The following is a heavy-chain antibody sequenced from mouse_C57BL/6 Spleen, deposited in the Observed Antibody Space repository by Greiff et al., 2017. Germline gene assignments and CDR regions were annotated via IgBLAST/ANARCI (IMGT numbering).Heavy chain of an antibody. CDR3: ARASYDGYSLFDD. V-gene: IGHV1-54*01. D-gene: IGHD2-3*01. CDR1: GYAFTNSL. J-gene: IGHJ2*01. CDR2: INPGSGGT. Sequence: VQLQQSGAELVRPGTSVKVSCKASGYAFTNSLIEWVKQRPGQGLEWIGVINPGSGGTNYNEKFKGKATLTADKSSSTAYMQLSSLTSEDSAVYFCARASYDGYSLFDDWGQGTTLTVSA.